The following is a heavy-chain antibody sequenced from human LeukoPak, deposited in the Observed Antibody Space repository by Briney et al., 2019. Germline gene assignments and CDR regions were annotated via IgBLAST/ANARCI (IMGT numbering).Heavy chain of an antibody. D-gene: IGHD2-2*02. CDR1: GYSFTSYW. J-gene: IGHJ4*02. Sequence: GESLKISCKGSGYSFTSYWIGWVRQMPGKGLEWMGIIYPGDSDTRYSPSFQGQVTISADKSISTAYLQWSSLKASDTAMYYCARGYCNSTRCYRLDYWGQGTLVTVSS. CDR2: IYPGDSDT. V-gene: IGHV5-51*01. CDR3: ARGYCNSTRCYRLDY.